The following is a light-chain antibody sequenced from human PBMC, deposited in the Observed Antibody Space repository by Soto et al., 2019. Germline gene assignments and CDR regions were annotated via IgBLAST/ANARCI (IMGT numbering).Light chain of an antibody. V-gene: IGKV1-5*01. CDR1: QSISSW. J-gene: IGKJ4*01. CDR2: DAS. Sequence: DIPMTQSPSTLSASVGDRVTITCRASQSISSWLAWYQQKPGKAPNLLIYDASSLESGVPSRFSGSGSGTEFTLTISSLQADDFATYYCQQYNNYPLTFGGGTKVEIK. CDR3: QQYNNYPLT.